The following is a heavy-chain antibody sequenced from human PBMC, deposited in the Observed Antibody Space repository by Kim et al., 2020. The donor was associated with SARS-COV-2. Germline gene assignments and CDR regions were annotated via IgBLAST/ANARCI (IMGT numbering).Heavy chain of an antibody. CDR1: GFTFSDYY. D-gene: IGHD2-2*01. CDR2: ISSSSSYT. Sequence: GGSLRLSCAASGFTFSDYYMSWIRQAPGKGLEWVSYISSSSSYTNYADSVKGRFTISRDNAKNSLYLQMNSLRAEDTAVYYCARSLQYPSGGLDYWGQGTLVTVSS. J-gene: IGHJ4*02. CDR3: ARSLQYPSGGLDY. V-gene: IGHV3-11*06.